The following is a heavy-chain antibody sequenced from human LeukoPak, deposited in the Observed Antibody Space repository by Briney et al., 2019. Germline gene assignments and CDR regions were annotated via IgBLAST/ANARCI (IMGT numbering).Heavy chain of an antibody. D-gene: IGHD3-22*01. V-gene: IGHV4-59*01. Sequence: PSETLSLTCTVSGGSISSYYWSWIRQPPGKGLERIGYIYYSGSTNYNPSLKSRVTISVDTSKNQFSLKLSSVTAADTAVYYCASFFGSSGYYDAFDIWGQGTMVTVSS. CDR1: GGSISSYY. CDR2: IYYSGST. J-gene: IGHJ3*02. CDR3: ASFFGSSGYYDAFDI.